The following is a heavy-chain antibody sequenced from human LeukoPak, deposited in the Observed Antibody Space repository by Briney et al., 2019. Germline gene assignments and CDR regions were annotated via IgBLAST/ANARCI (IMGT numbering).Heavy chain of an antibody. J-gene: IGHJ4*02. CDR1: GFTFNTHW. CDR3: ATGRAAHLFDY. D-gene: IGHD6-6*01. Sequence: GASLRLSCAPSGFTFNTHWMIWVRQAPGGGLEWVANVKQDGSEKYYVPAVRGRFTISRDNADNSMYLQMHSLSAEDSAVYYCATGRAAHLFDYWGQGTLVTVSS. CDR2: VKQDGSEK. V-gene: IGHV3-7*01.